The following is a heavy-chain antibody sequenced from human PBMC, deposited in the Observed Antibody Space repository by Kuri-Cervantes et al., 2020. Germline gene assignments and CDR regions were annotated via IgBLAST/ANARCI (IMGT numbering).Heavy chain of an antibody. D-gene: IGHD3-3*01. CDR1: GGSFSGYY. CDR2: INHSGST. CDR3: ARCSTIFGVDPDAFDI. Sequence: GSLRLSCAVYGGSFSGYYWSWIRQPPGKGLEWIGEINHSGSTDYNLSLKSRVTISVDTSKNQFSLKLNSVTAADTAVYYCARCSTIFGVDPDAFDIWGQGTMVTVSS. V-gene: IGHV4-34*01. J-gene: IGHJ3*02.